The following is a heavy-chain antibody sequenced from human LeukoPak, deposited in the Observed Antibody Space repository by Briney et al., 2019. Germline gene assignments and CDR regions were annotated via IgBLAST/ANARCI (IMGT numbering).Heavy chain of an antibody. CDR1: GGTFSNYA. Sequence: GASVKVSCKASGGTFSNYAINWVRQAPGQGLEWMGGIIPIFGTANYAQKFQGRVTITADKSTSTVYMELNSLKSEDTAVYYCARGWDYDSGGRPTACVYWGQGTLVTVSS. V-gene: IGHV1-69*06. J-gene: IGHJ4*02. D-gene: IGHD3-22*01. CDR2: IIPIFGTA. CDR3: ARGWDYDSGGRPTACVY.